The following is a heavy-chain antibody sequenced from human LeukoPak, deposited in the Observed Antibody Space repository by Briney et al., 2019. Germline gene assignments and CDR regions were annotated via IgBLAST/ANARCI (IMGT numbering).Heavy chain of an antibody. CDR3: ARDVEITIFGVGDRGY. D-gene: IGHD3-3*01. CDR2: INPNSGGT. CDR1: GYTFTGYY. Sequence: ASVKVSCKASGYTFTGYYMHWVRQAPGQWLEWMGWINPNSGGTNYAQKFQGRVTMTRDTSISTAYMELSRLRSDDTAVYYCARDVEITIFGVGDRGYWGQGTLVTVSS. V-gene: IGHV1-2*02. J-gene: IGHJ4*02.